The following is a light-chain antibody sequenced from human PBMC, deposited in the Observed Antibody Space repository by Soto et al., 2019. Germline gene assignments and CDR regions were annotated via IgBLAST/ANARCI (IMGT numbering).Light chain of an antibody. J-gene: IGKJ1*01. CDR2: DAS. V-gene: IGKV3-11*01. Sequence: EIVLTQSPATLSLSPGERATLSCRASQSVTNYLAWYQQNPGQAPRLLIYDASNRATGIPARFSGSGSGTDFALTISILDPEDFAVYYGHQLCNWPYGTFGEGTKVEIK. CDR1: QSVTNY. CDR3: HQLCNWPYGT.